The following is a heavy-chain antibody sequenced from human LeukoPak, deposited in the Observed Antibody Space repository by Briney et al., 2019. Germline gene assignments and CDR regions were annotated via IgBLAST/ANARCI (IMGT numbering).Heavy chain of an antibody. CDR1: GGSISSGDYY. CDR2: IYYSGST. V-gene: IGHV4-30-4*01. D-gene: IGHD2-2*01. Sequence: KTSQTLSLTCTVSGGSISSGDYYWSWIRQPPGKGLEWIGYIYYSGSTYYNPSLKSRVTISVDTSKNQFSLKLSSVTAADTAVYYCARDRIVVVPAAIYFDYWGQGTLVTVSS. CDR3: ARDRIVVVPAAIYFDY. J-gene: IGHJ4*02.